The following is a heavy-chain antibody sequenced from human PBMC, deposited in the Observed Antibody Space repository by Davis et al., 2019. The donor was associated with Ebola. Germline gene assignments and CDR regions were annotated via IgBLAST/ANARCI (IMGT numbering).Heavy chain of an antibody. CDR1: GGSISSSAYY. J-gene: IGHJ4*02. D-gene: IGHD5-18*01. CDR3: ARGRAMVQY. Sequence: MLSETLSLTCAVSGGSISSSAYYWSWIRQPPGKGLEWIGEINHSGSTNYNPSLKSRVTISVDTSKNQFSLKLSSVTAADTAVYYCARGRAMVQYWGQGTLVTVSS. CDR2: INHSGST. V-gene: IGHV4-34*01.